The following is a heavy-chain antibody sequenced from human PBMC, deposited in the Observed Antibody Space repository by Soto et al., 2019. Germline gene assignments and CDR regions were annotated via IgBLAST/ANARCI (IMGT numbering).Heavy chain of an antibody. Sequence: GGSLRLSCVASGFTFSSYAMTWVRQAPGKGLEWVSVISGGDGSPSYADSVKGRFTISRDNSKNTLYLQMNSLRAEDTAVYYCAKDSAMATFDYWGQGTLVTVSS. CDR2: ISGGDGSP. D-gene: IGHD2-2*01. V-gene: IGHV3-23*01. CDR3: AKDSAMATFDY. J-gene: IGHJ4*02. CDR1: GFTFSSYA.